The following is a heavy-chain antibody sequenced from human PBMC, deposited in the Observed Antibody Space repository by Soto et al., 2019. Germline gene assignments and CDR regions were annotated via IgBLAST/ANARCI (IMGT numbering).Heavy chain of an antibody. Sequence: PGGSLRLSCAASGFTVSSNYMSWVRQAPGKGLEWVSVIYSGGSTYYADSVKGRFTISRHNSKNTLYLQMNSLRAEDTAVYYCARGMGYCSSTSCYFYSDAFDIWGQGTMVTVSS. CDR3: ARGMGYCSSTSCYFYSDAFDI. V-gene: IGHV3-53*04. J-gene: IGHJ3*02. D-gene: IGHD2-2*01. CDR1: GFTVSSNY. CDR2: IYSGGST.